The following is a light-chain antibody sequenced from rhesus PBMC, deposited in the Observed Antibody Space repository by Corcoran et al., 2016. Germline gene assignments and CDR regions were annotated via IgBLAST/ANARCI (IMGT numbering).Light chain of an antibody. Sequence: ETVVTQSPVTLALSPGERATLSCRTSQNVGTYLAWYQQKPGQAPSLLIDGAFRRATGIPDRFSGSGFGTDVTLTISSLEPEDVGVYFCQQSSDLVSFGGGTKVEIK. CDR1: QNVGTY. CDR2: GAF. CDR3: QQSSDLVS. V-gene: IGKV3-24*04. J-gene: IGKJ4*01.